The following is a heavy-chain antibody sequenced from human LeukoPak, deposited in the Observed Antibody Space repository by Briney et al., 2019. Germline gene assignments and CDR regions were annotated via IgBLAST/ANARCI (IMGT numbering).Heavy chain of an antibody. CDR1: GFTFSSYV. CDR3: ARGVHNSFDY. J-gene: IGHJ4*02. Sequence: SVGSLRLSCAASGFTFSSYVMNWVRQAPGKGLEWVSGISDSADSTYYPDSVKGRFTVSRDNSRNTLYLQMNSLRAEDTAVYYCARGVHNSFDYWGQGTLVTVSS. V-gene: IGHV3-23*01. D-gene: IGHD3-10*01. CDR2: ISDSADST.